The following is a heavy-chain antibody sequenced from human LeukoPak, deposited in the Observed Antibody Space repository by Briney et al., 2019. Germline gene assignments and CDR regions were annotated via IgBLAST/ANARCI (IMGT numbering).Heavy chain of an antibody. Sequence: GGSLRLSCAASGFTISSYGMNWVRQAPLRGLEWVSVIFGSGDTTYYADSVKGRFTISRDKSKNTLYLQMHSLRAEDTAVYYCAKDQKPDSGYDIDHWGQGTLVTVSS. V-gene: IGHV3-23*01. J-gene: IGHJ4*02. CDR1: GFTISSYG. CDR2: IFGSGDTT. D-gene: IGHD5-12*01. CDR3: AKDQKPDSGYDIDH.